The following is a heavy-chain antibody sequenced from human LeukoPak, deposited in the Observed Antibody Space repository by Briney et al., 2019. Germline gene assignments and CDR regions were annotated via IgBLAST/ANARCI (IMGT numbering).Heavy chain of an antibody. CDR3: AKEGTYYDILTGLNYYCGMDV. V-gene: IGHV3-23*01. CDR1: VFTFCTYA. D-gene: IGHD3-9*01. J-gene: IGHJ6*02. CDR2: ISGGGAST. Sequence: GGSLRLSSAASVFTFCTYAMSWVRQAPGKGVGWVSGISGGGASTYYADSVRGRFTISTDNSKNTLYLQVNSLRAEDTAVYYCAKEGTYYDILTGLNYYCGMDVWGQGTTVTVSS.